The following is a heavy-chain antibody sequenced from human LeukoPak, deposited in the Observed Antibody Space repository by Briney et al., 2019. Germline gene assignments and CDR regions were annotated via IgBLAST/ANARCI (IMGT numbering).Heavy chain of an antibody. CDR2: IKQDGSEQ. V-gene: IGHV3-7*01. CDR3: TRVSTFYALSFETLYYYYGMDV. D-gene: IGHD3-3*01. J-gene: IGHJ6*02. Sequence: GGSLRLSCAASGFSFGEYWMSWVRQAPGKGLEWVANIKQDGSEQYYVDSVKGRFTISRDNAKNSLYLQMSSLRAEDTAVYYCTRVSTFYALSFETLYYYYGMDVWGRGTTVTVSS. CDR1: GFSFGEYW.